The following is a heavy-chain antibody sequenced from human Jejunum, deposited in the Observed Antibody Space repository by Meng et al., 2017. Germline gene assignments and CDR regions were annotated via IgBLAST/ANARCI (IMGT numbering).Heavy chain of an antibody. CDR2: ITNTASSI. J-gene: IGHJ4*02. D-gene: IGHD3-22*01. CDR3: AGGRGYDSSGYYHYFDD. Sequence: GGSPRLSCAASGFSFSSYQMNWVRQAPGKGLEWISHITNTASSIHYADSVRGRFTISRDNSINSLYLQMDSLRADDTAVYYCAGGRGYDSSGYYHYFDDWGQGTLVTGAS. V-gene: IGHV3-48*03. CDR1: GFSFSSYQ.